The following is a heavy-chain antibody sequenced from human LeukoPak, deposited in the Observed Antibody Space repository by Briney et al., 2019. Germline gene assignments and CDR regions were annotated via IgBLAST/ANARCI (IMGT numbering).Heavy chain of an antibody. CDR1: GGSISSSSYY. J-gene: IGHJ6*02. D-gene: IGHD4-11*01. Sequence: SETLSLTCTVSGGSISSSSYYWSWIRQPPGKGLEWIGSIYYSGSTYYNPSLKSRVTISVDTSKNQFSLKLSSVTAADTAVYYCARRQTTTSYYYGMDVWGQGTTVTVSS. CDR2: IYYSGST. V-gene: IGHV4-39*01. CDR3: ARRQTTTSYYYGMDV.